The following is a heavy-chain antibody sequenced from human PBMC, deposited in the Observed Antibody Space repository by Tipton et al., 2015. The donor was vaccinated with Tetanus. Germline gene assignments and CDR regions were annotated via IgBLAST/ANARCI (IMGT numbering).Heavy chain of an antibody. CDR2: IYHTGGS. J-gene: IGHJ4*02. D-gene: IGHD6-6*01. CDR3: VRAPYSSSGKFYFDY. V-gene: IGHV4-30-2*01. CDR1: GASMRNGGYS. Sequence: TLSLTCTVSGASMRNGGYSWSWIRQPPGKGLEWVGYIYHTGGSYYNPSLKSRVSMSVDLSKNQFSLILSSVTAADTAVYYCVRAPYSSSGKFYFDYWGQGTLVTVSS.